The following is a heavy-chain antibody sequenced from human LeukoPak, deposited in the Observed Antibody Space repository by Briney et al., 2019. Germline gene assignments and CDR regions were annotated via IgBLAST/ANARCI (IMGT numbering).Heavy chain of an antibody. CDR2: ISAYNGYT. V-gene: IGHV1-18*01. CDR3: ARLVYGDPFDY. J-gene: IGHJ4*02. Sequence: ASVKVSCKASGYTFTSYYITWVRQAPGQGLEWMGWISAYNGYTNYARKLQGRVTMTTDTSTSTAYMELRSLRSDDTAVYYCARLVYGDPFDYWGQGTLVTVSS. CDR1: GYTFTSYY. D-gene: IGHD4-17*01.